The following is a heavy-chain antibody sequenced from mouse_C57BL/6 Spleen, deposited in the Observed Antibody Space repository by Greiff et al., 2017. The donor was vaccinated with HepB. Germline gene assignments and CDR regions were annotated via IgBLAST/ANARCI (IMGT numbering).Heavy chain of an antibody. CDR3: ARWYYYGSSLMDY. CDR2: IHPNSGST. V-gene: IGHV1-64*01. CDR1: GYTFTSYW. J-gene: IGHJ4*01. Sequence: VQLQQSGAELVKPGASVKLSCKASGYTFTSYWMHWVKQRPGQGLEWIGMIHPNSGSTNYNEKFKSKATLTVDKSSSTAYMQLSSLTSEDSAVYYCARWYYYGSSLMDYWGQGTSVTVSS. D-gene: IGHD1-1*01.